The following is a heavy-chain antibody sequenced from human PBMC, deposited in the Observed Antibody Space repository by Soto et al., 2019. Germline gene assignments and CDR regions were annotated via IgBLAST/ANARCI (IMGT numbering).Heavy chain of an antibody. D-gene: IGHD2-15*01. CDR2: IYPGDADT. V-gene: IGHV5-51*01. CDR1: GYSFTSYW. Sequence: GESLKISCKGSGYSFTSYWIGWVRQMPGKGLEWMGIIYPGDADTRYSPSFQGQVTISADKSISTAYLQWSSLKASDTAMYSCATSDCSGGSCYSDDYYYGMEGWGQGTTVSVSS. CDR3: ATSDCSGGSCYSDDYYYGMEG. J-gene: IGHJ6*02.